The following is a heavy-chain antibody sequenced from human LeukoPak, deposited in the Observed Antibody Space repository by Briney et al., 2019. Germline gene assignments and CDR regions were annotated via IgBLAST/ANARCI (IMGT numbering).Heavy chain of an antibody. CDR1: GFTFSSYA. D-gene: IGHD3-10*01. J-gene: IGHJ4*02. Sequence: PGGSLRLSCAASGFTFSSYAMSWVRQAPGKGLEWVSAICGSGGSTFYADSVKGRFTISRDNSKNTLYLQMNSLRAEDTAVYYCPKDHLSTMVRGVVWYFDYWGQGTLVTVSS. V-gene: IGHV3-23*01. CDR3: PKDHLSTMVRGVVWYFDY. CDR2: ICGSGGST.